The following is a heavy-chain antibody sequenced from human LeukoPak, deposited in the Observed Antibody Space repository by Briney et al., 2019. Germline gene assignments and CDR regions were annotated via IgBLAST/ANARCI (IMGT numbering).Heavy chain of an antibody. D-gene: IGHD1-1*01. V-gene: IGHV1-2*02. CDR2: INPNSGGT. J-gene: IGHJ6*03. CDR3: ARLRRYNWNDGVPYYYYYMDV. CDR1: GYTFTGYY. Sequence: GASVKVSCKASGYTFTGYYMHWVRQAPGQGLEWMGWINPNSGGTDYAQKFQGRVTMTRDTSISTAYMELSRLRSDDTAVYYCARLRRYNWNDGVPYYYYYMDVWGKGTTVTVSS.